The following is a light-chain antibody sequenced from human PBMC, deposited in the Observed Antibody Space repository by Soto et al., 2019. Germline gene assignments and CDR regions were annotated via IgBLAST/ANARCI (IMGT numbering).Light chain of an antibody. J-gene: IGLJ2*01. CDR3: QTWGSGIVV. Sequence: QLVLTQSPSASASLGASVKLTCTLSSGHSNYAIAWHQHQSEKGPRYLMNLNSDGSQSQGDGPPHRFSGSSSGAEPHLTISRLQSEDEADYYCQTWGSGIVVFGGGTKLTVL. CDR1: SGHSNYA. V-gene: IGLV4-69*01. CDR2: LNSDGSQ.